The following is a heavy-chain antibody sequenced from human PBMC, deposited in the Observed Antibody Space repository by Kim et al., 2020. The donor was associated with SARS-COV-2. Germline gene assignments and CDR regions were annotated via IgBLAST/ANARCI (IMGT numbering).Heavy chain of an antibody. D-gene: IGHD6-25*01. CDR2: ISGSGSST. V-gene: IGHV3-43*02. J-gene: IGHJ4*02. Sequence: APGNGLEWVSLISGSGSSTYYADSVKGRFTISRYNSKNSLYLQINSLRTEDTALYYCAKDASVRLYFDHWGQGTLVTVSS. CDR3: AKDASVRLYFDH.